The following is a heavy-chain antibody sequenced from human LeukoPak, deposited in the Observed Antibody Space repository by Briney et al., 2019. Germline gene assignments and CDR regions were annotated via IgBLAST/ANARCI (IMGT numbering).Heavy chain of an antibody. CDR1: GGSISSSSYY. CDR2: IYYSGST. CDR3: ARHGNDFWSGYYSGNFDY. V-gene: IGHV4-39*01. J-gene: IGHJ4*02. Sequence: SETLSLTCTVSGGSISSSSYYWGWIRQPPGKGLEWIGSIYYSGSTYYNPSLKSRVTIFVDTSKNQLSLKLSSVTAADTAVYYCARHGNDFWSGYYSGNFDYWGQGTLVTVSS. D-gene: IGHD3-3*01.